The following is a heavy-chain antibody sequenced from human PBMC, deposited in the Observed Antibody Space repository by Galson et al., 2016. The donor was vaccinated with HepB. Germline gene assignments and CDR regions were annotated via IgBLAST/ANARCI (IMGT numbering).Heavy chain of an antibody. CDR2: ITSGGTT. CDR1: GFSFSSYA. D-gene: IGHD5-18*01. J-gene: IGHJ6*02. CDR3: AKRPYSYGWHYGMDV. Sequence: LRLSCAASGFSFSSYAMSWVRQAPGKGLEWVSGITSGGTTYYADSVKGRFTISRDNSKNILYLQMKSLRDGDTAVYYCAKRPYSYGWHYGMDVWGQGTTVTVSS. V-gene: IGHV3-23*01.